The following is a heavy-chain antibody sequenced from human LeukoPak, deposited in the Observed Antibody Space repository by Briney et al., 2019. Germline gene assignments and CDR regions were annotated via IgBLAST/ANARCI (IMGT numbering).Heavy chain of an antibody. J-gene: IGHJ4*02. CDR3: ARAPIDIVVVPAAMGFDC. V-gene: IGHV4-34*01. D-gene: IGHD2-2*01. CDR1: GGSFSGYY. Sequence: PSETLSLTCAVYGGSFSGYYWSWIRQPPGKGLEWIGEINHSGSTNYNPSLKSRVTISVDTSKNQFSLKLSSVTAADTAVYYCARAPIDIVVVPAAMGFDCWGQGTLVTVSS. CDR2: INHSGST.